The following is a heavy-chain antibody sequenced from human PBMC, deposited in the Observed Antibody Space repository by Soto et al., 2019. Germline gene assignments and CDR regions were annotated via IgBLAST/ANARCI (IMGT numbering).Heavy chain of an antibody. CDR3: ARDRSRGTYYYVMDV. V-gene: IGHV3-33*01. Sequence: GGSLRLSCAASGFTFSSYGMHWVRQAPGKGLEWVAVIWYDGSNKYYADSVKGRFTISRDNSKNTLYLQMNSLRAEDTAVYYCARDRSRGTYYYVMDVWGQGTTVTVSS. D-gene: IGHD3-16*01. CDR2: IWYDGSNK. CDR1: GFTFSSYG. J-gene: IGHJ6*02.